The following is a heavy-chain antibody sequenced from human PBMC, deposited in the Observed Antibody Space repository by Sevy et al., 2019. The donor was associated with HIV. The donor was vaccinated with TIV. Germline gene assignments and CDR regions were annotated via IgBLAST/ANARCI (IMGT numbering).Heavy chain of an antibody. J-gene: IGHJ6*02. D-gene: IGHD3-16*01. CDR1: GFVFSTYG. V-gene: IGHV3-30*02. CDR2: IRYDGSNQ. Sequence: GGSLRLSCAASGFVFSTYGMHWVRQAPGKGLEWVTFIRYDGSNQYYADSVKGRFTTSRDNSKNTQYLQMNSLRPEDTAGYYCAKDGGPVEGRGYYNEYGMDVWGQGTTVTVSS. CDR3: AKDGGPVEGRGYYNEYGMDV.